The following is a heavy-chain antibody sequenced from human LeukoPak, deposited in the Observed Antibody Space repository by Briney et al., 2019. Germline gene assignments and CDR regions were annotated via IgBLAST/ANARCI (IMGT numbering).Heavy chain of an antibody. V-gene: IGHV4-34*01. Sequence: SETLSLTCAVYGGSFSGYYWSWIRQPPGKGLEWNAEINHSGSTNYNPSLKSRVTISVDTSKNQFSLKLSSVTAADTAVYYCARVVLGRGYYYYYMDVWGKGTTVTVSS. CDR3: ARVVLGRGYYYYYMDV. J-gene: IGHJ6*03. CDR1: GGSFSGYY. D-gene: IGHD2-8*01. CDR2: INHSGST.